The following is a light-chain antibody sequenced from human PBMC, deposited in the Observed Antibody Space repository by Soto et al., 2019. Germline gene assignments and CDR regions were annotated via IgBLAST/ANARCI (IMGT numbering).Light chain of an antibody. Sequence: EIVLTLSPGTLSLSPGDRATLSCRASQSVRSSYLAWYQQIPGQAPRLLMHGASIRAPGIPDRFSGSGSGTDFTLTSTRLEPEDFAVYYCQQYGSSLNFGGGTKVDIK. CDR1: QSVRSSY. V-gene: IGKV3-20*01. CDR2: GAS. J-gene: IGKJ4*01. CDR3: QQYGSSLN.